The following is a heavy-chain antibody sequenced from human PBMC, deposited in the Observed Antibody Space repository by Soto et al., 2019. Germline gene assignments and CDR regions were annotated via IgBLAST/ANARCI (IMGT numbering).Heavy chain of an antibody. CDR2: IYYSGST. D-gene: IGHD3-10*01. J-gene: IGHJ5*02. Sequence: SETLSLTCTVSGGSISSSSYYWGWIRQPPGKGLEWIGSIYYSGSTYYNPSLKSRVTISVDTSKNQFSLKLSSVTAADTAVYYCARLRGLNWFDPWGQGTLVTVSS. CDR3: ARLRGLNWFDP. CDR1: GGSISSSSYY. V-gene: IGHV4-39*01.